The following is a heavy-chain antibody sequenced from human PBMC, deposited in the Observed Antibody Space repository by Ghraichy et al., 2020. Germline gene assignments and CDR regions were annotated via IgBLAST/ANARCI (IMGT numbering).Heavy chain of an antibody. CDR2: IIPIFGTA. Sequence: SVKVSCKASGGTFSSYAISWVRQAPGQGLEWMGGIIPIFGTANYAQKFQGRVTITADESTSTAYMELSSLRSEDTAVYYCARDRSGYSYGPGYYYYGMDVWGQGTTVTVSS. D-gene: IGHD5-18*01. J-gene: IGHJ6*02. CDR1: GGTFSSYA. CDR3: ARDRSGYSYGPGYYYYGMDV. V-gene: IGHV1-69*13.